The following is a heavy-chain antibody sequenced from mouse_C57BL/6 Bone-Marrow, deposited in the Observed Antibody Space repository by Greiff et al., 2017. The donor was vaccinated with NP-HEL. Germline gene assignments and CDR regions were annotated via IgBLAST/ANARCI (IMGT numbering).Heavy chain of an antibody. CDR2: IWSGGST. Sequence: QVQLQQSGPGLVQPSQSLSITCTVSGFSLTSYGVHWVRQSPGKGLEWLGVIWSGGSTDYNAAFISRLSISKDNSKSQVFFKMNSLQADDTAIYYCARLNDSYYFDYWGQGTTLTVSS. CDR1: GFSLTSYG. CDR3: ARLNDSYYFDY. J-gene: IGHJ2*01. D-gene: IGHD2-12*01. V-gene: IGHV2-2*01.